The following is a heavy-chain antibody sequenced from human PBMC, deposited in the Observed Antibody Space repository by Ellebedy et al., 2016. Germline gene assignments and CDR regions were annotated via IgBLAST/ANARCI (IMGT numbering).Heavy chain of an antibody. Sequence: GGSLRLXXVVSGFTFSSYWMHWVRQAPGKGLVWVSRINSDGSSISYADSVKGRFTISRDNAKNTLYLQMNSLRAEDTAVYYCANLYGDYWGQGTLVTVSS. CDR2: INSDGSSI. V-gene: IGHV3-74*01. D-gene: IGHD4-17*01. J-gene: IGHJ4*02. CDR3: ANLYGDY. CDR1: GFTFSSYW.